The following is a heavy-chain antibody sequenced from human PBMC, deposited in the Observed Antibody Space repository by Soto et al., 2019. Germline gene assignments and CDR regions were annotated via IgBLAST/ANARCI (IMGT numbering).Heavy chain of an antibody. CDR3: ARGGGGSYGSGKRQDYYYYYGMDV. V-gene: IGHV3-30*03. D-gene: IGHD3-10*01. CDR1: GFTFSSYG. Sequence: GGSLRLSCAASGFTFSSYGMHWVRQAPGKGLEWVAVISYDGSNKYYADSVKGRFTISRDNSKNTLYLQMNSLRAEDTAVYYCARGGGGSYGSGKRQDYYYYYGMDVWGQGTTVTVSS. CDR2: ISYDGSNK. J-gene: IGHJ6*02.